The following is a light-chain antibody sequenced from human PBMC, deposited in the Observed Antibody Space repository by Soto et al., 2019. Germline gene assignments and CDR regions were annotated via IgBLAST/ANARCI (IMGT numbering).Light chain of an antibody. CDR2: GAS. J-gene: IGKJ3*01. Sequence: EIVLTQSPATLSVFPGEKATLSCGASQSVSNNLAWYHQKPGQAPRPLIYGASTRATGVPARFSGSGSGTEFTLTISSLQSEDSAIYYCQQYFSWPFTFGPGTKVAIE. CDR1: QSVSNN. CDR3: QQYFSWPFT. V-gene: IGKV3-15*01.